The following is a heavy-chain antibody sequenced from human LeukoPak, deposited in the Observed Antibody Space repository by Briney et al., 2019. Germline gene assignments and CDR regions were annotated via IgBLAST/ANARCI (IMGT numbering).Heavy chain of an antibody. J-gene: IGHJ5*02. CDR1: GFTLSDYW. V-gene: IGHV3-74*03. CDR3: ARDRPYNWFDP. Sequence: GGSLRLSCAASGFTLSDYWMHWVRQAPGKGLVWVSRITNDGSITTYADSVRGRFTISRDNAKNMVYLQMNSLRADDTAVYYCARDRPYNWFDPWGQGTLVTVSS. CDR2: ITNDGSIT.